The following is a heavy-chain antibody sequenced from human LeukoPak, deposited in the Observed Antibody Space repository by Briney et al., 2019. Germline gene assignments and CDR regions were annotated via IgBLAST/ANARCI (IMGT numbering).Heavy chain of an antibody. V-gene: IGHV3-66*01. CDR1: GFTFSTYG. D-gene: IGHD7-27*01. CDR3: ARERDWGSGDYYNGMDV. Sequence: GGSLRLSCAASGFTFSTYGMSWVRQAPGRGLEWVSVIFSGGNAYYADSVKGRFITSKDISKNMIYLEMNSLRVEDTSVYYCARERDWGSGDYYNGMDVWGQGTTVIVS. J-gene: IGHJ6*02. CDR2: IFSGGNA.